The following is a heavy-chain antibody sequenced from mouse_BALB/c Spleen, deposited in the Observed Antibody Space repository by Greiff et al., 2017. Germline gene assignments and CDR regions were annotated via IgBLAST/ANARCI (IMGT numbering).Heavy chain of an antibody. D-gene: IGHD2-3*01. CDR3: ARGGYDGYYVYAMDY. CDR2: INPSNGRT. CDR1: GYTFTSYW. Sequence: VQLQQPGAELVKPGASVKLSCKASGYTFTSYWMHWVKQRPGQGLEWIGEINPSNGRTNYNEKFKSKATLTVDKSSSTAYMQLSSLTSEDSAVYYCARGGYDGYYVYAMDYWGQGTSVTVSS. J-gene: IGHJ4*01. V-gene: IGHV1S81*02.